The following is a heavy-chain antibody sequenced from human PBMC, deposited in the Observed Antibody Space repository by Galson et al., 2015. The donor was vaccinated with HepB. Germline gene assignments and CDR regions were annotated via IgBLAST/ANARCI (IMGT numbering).Heavy chain of an antibody. CDR2: IIPILGIA. Sequence: SVKVSCKASGGTFSSYAISWVRQAPGQGLEWMGGIIPILGIANYAQKFQGRVTITADKSTSTAYMELSSLRSEDTAVYYCASRDTGLDAFDIWGQGTMVTVSS. J-gene: IGHJ3*02. CDR3: ASRDTGLDAFDI. V-gene: IGHV1-69*10. CDR1: GGTFSSYA. D-gene: IGHD3-16*01.